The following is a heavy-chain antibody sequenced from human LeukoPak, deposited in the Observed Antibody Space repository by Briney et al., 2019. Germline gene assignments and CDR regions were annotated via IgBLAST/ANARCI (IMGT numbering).Heavy chain of an antibody. V-gene: IGHV4-59*01. Sequence: SETLSLTCTVSGDSISSYYWSWIRQPPGKGLEWIGYIYYSGSTNYNPSLKSRVTMSVDTSKNQFSLRLSSVTAADTAVYYCARGRWGIAAAGTSYWGQGTLAAVSS. J-gene: IGHJ4*02. CDR1: GDSISSYY. CDR2: IYYSGST. CDR3: ARGRWGIAAAGTSY. D-gene: IGHD6-13*01.